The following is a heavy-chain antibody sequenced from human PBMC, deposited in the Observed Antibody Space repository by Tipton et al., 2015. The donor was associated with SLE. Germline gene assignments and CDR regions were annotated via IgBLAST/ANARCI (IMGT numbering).Heavy chain of an antibody. D-gene: IGHD1-14*01. CDR3: ASRITPGGMDV. V-gene: IGHV4-39*07. CDR2: IYYSGST. J-gene: IGHJ6*02. CDR1: GGSISSSSSY. Sequence: TLYLTCAVSGGSISSSSSYWGWLRQPPGKGLGWIGSIYYSGSTYYNPSLKSRGTISVDTSKNQFSLKLSSVTAADTAVYYCASRITPGGMDVWGQGTTVTVSS.